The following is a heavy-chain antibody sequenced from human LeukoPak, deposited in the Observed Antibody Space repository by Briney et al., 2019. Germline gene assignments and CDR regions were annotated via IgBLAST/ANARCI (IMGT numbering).Heavy chain of an antibody. V-gene: IGHV4-34*01. J-gene: IGHJ4*02. CDR1: GGSFSGYY. CDR2: INHSGST. CDR3: ARLSLYSTQDY. Sequence: SETLSLTCAVYGGSFSGYYWSWIRQPPGKGLEWIGEINHSGSTNYNPSLKSRVTISVDTSKNQFSLKLSSVTAADTAVYYCARLSLYSTQDYWGQGTLVTVSS. D-gene: IGHD4-11*01.